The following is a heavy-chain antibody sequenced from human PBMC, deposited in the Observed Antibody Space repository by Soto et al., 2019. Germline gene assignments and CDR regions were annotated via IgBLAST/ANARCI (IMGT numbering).Heavy chain of an antibody. CDR2: INHSGST. CDR3: ARASIPSYYYYMDV. Sequence: SESLSLTCAVYGGSFSGYYWSWIRQPPGKGLEWIGEINHSGSTNYNPSLKSRVTISVDTSKNQFSLKLSSVTAADTAVYYCARASIPSYYYYMDVWGKGTTVTVSS. J-gene: IGHJ6*03. CDR1: GGSFSGYY. V-gene: IGHV4-34*01.